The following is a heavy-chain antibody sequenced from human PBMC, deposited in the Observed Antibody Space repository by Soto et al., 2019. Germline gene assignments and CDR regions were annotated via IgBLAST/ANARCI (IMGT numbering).Heavy chain of an antibody. CDR1: EFVFGSYW. D-gene: IGHD3-22*01. V-gene: IGHV3-7*01. CDR2: INQHGTEK. Sequence: EVQLVXSGGGLVQRGGSLXLSCVASEFVFGSYWMTWVRQAPGKGLEWVANINQHGTEKSYVDSVRGRXXXXXXXXXXXXXXXXXXXXXXDTXVXYCAXGXWXFYDSVGYXXWG. CDR3: AXGXWXFYDSVGYXX. J-gene: IGHJ1*01.